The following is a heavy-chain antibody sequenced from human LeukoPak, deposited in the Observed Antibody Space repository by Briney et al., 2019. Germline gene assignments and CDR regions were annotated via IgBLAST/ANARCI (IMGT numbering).Heavy chain of an antibody. CDR1: GGSISSYY. J-gene: IGHJ2*01. CDR2: IYYTGNT. D-gene: IGHD2-15*01. Sequence: SETLSLTSTVSGGSISSYYWSWIRPPAGNGLERIGYIYYTGNTNYNSSLESRVTISVDTSKNQFSLKLSSVTAADTAVYYCARGGWYLTVWGRGTLVTVSS. CDR3: ARGGWYLTV. V-gene: IGHV4-59*01.